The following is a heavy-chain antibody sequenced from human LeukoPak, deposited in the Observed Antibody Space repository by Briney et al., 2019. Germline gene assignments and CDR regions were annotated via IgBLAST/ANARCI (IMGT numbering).Heavy chain of an antibody. CDR3: ARERIAVAADYYMDV. CDR2: ISYDGSNK. CDR1: GFTFSSYA. Sequence: PGGSLRLSCAASGFTFSSYAMSWVRQAPGKGLEWVAIISYDGSNKYYADSVKGRFTISRDNSKNTLYLQMNSLRAEDTAVYYCARERIAVAADYYMDVWGKGTTVTVSS. D-gene: IGHD6-19*01. V-gene: IGHV3-30*04. J-gene: IGHJ6*03.